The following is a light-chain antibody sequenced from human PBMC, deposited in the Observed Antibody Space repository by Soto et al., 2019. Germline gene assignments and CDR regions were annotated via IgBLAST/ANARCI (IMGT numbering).Light chain of an antibody. J-gene: IGKJ1*01. CDR1: QSVSSAY. V-gene: IGKV3-20*01. Sequence: EIVLTQSPGTLSLSPGERATLSCRASQSVSSAYLAWYQQKPGQAPRLLIYDVSSRATGIPDRFSGSGSGTDFTLTVSRLEPEDFATYYCLLDYAYFWAFGQGTKVEIK. CDR3: LLDYAYFWA. CDR2: DVS.